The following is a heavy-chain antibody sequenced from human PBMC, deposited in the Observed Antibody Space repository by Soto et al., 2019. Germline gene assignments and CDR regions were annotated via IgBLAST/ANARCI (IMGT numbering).Heavy chain of an antibody. CDR2: IIPILRTT. CDR3: ARGYQPILPFDF. D-gene: IGHD2-15*01. J-gene: IGHJ4*02. V-gene: IGHV1-69*11. Sequence: QMQLVQSGAEVKKPGSSVKVSCKASGNTLSSYAFTWLRQAPGKGFELMGTIIPILRTTEYEQKFQGRVTITADESTTTVYMELSGLTSGDTGIYFCARGYQPILPFDFWGQGTLVTVSS. CDR1: GNTLSSYA.